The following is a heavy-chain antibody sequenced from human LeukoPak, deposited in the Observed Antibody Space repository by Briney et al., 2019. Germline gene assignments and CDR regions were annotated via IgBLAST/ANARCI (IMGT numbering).Heavy chain of an antibody. D-gene: IGHD6-19*01. CDR1: GFTFSSYA. V-gene: IGHV3-30*07. J-gene: IGHJ4*02. CDR3: AKRWAVPALYEIAVPGTFDC. CDR2: ISYDGSNK. Sequence: GRSLRLSCAASGFTFSSYAMHGVRQAPGKGLEWVAVISYDGSNKYYADSVKGRFTISRDNSKNTLYLQMNSLRADDTAMYYCAKRWAVPALYEIAVPGTFDCWGQGTLVTVSS.